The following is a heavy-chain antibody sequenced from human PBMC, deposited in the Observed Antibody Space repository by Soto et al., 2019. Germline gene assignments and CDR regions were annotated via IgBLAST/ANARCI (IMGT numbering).Heavy chain of an antibody. CDR2: MNPNSGNT. Sequence: QVQLVQSGAEVKKPGASVKVSCKASGYTFTSYDINWVRQATGQGLEWMGWMNPNSGNTGYAQKFQGRVTMTRNPSINTAYMELSSLRSEDTAVYYCARVLGGYAGLSVGDWGQGTLVTVSS. CDR1: GYTFTSYD. J-gene: IGHJ4*02. V-gene: IGHV1-8*01. D-gene: IGHD5-12*01. CDR3: ARVLGGYAGLSVGD.